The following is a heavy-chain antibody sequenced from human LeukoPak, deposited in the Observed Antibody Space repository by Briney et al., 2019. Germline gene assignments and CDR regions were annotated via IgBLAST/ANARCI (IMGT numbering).Heavy chain of an antibody. Sequence: SETLSLTCTVSGGSISSSSYYWSWIRQPPGKGLEWIGEINHSGSTNYNPSLKSRVTISVDTSKNQFSLKLSSVTAADTAVYYCARRAWYSSGSRWKRLEYNWFDPWGQGTLVTVSS. J-gene: IGHJ5*02. V-gene: IGHV4-39*07. CDR1: GGSISSSSYY. CDR3: ARRAWYSSGSRWKRLEYNWFDP. CDR2: INHSGST. D-gene: IGHD6-19*01.